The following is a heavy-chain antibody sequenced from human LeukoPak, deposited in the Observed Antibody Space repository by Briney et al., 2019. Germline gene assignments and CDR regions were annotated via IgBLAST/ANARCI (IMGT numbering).Heavy chain of an antibody. V-gene: IGHV4-4*07. Sequence: PSETLSLTCSVSGDSISYFYWSWIRQAAGKGLEWIGRVSSSGNTDYNASLKSRVTISVDTSKNQFSLKLSSVTAADTAVYYCARQRRGLVVVAATRRWFDPWGQGTLVTVSS. CDR3: ARQRRGLVVVAATRRWFDP. CDR1: GDSISYFY. D-gene: IGHD2-15*01. CDR2: VSSSGNT. J-gene: IGHJ5*02.